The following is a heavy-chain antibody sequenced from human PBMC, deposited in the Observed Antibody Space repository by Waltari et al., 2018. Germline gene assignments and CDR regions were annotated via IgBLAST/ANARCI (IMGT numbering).Heavy chain of an antibody. Sequence: QVQPQQSGPGLGKPSQTRSLTCAISGDSVSGNSAAWTWTRQSSSRGLEWLGRTYYRSKWYNDYAVSVKSRITINPDTSKNQFSLQLNSVTPEDTAVYYCAREGGASWDYWGQGTLVTVSS. CDR2: TYYRSKWYN. V-gene: IGHV6-1*01. J-gene: IGHJ4*02. CDR1: GDSVSGNSAA. CDR3: AREGGASWDY. D-gene: IGHD3-16*01.